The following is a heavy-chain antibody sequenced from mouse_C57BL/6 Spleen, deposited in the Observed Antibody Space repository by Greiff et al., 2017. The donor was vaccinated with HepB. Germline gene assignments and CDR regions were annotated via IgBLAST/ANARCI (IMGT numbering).Heavy chain of an antibody. CDR2: INPGSGGT. Sequence: QVQLQQSGAELVRPGTSVKVSCKASGYAFTNYLIEWVKQRPGQGLEWIGVINPGSGGTNYNEKFKGKATLTADKSSSTAYMQLSSLTSEDSAVYFCARRDYYGSSFRYWYFDVWGTGTTVTVSS. J-gene: IGHJ1*03. CDR3: ARRDYYGSSFRYWYFDV. CDR1: GYAFTNYL. D-gene: IGHD1-1*01. V-gene: IGHV1-54*01.